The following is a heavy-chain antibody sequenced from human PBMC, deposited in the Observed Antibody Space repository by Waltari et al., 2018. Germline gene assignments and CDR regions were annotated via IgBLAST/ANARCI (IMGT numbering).Heavy chain of an antibody. CDR3: AGFLDGYGMDV. CDR1: GFTFSSYE. CDR2: ISSSGSTI. V-gene: IGHV3-48*03. J-gene: IGHJ6*02. Sequence: EVQLVESGGGLVQPGGSPRLSCAASGFTFSSYEMNWVRQAPGKGLEWVSYISSSGSTIYYADSVKGRFTISRDNAKNSLYLQMNSLRAEDTAVYYCAGFLDGYGMDVWGQGTTVTVSS.